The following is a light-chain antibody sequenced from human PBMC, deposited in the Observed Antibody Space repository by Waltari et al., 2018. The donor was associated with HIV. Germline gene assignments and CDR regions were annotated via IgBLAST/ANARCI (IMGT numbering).Light chain of an antibody. CDR1: SSHIGAGYD. Sequence: QSALTQPPSVSGAPGQRVPISCTGSSSHIGAGYDVPWYQQLPGTAPKLVIYAYDNRPSGVPDRFSGSKSGTSASLAIAGLQAEDDADYYCQSYDSALSGSVFGGGTKLTVL. V-gene: IGLV1-40*01. CDR2: AYD. J-gene: IGLJ2*01. CDR3: QSYDSALSGSV.